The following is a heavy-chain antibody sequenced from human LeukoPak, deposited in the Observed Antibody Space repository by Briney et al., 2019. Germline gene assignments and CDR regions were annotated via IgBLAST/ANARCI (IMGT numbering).Heavy chain of an antibody. V-gene: IGHV4-61*02. J-gene: IGHJ5*02. D-gene: IGHD1-26*01. CDR3: ATVRGGATDRGWFDP. Sequence: PSQTLSLTCTVSGGSISSDTVYRSWIRQPAGKGLEWIGRIYSSGSTNYNPSLKSRITISVDTSKNQFSLKLTSVTAADTAVYYRATVRGGATDRGWFDPWGQGTLVTVSS. CDR1: GGSISSDTVY. CDR2: IYSSGST.